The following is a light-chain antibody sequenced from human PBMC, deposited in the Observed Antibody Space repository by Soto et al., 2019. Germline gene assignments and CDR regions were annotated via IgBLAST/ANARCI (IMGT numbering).Light chain of an antibody. CDR3: SSYAGSNNVV. Sequence: QSVLTQPPSASGSPGQSVTISCTGTSSDVGGYNYVSWYQQHPGKAPKLMIYEVSKWPSGVPDRFSGSKSGSTASLTVSGLQAEDEADYYCSSYAGSNNVVFGGGTKLTVL. CDR2: EVS. CDR1: SSDVGGYNY. V-gene: IGLV2-8*01. J-gene: IGLJ2*01.